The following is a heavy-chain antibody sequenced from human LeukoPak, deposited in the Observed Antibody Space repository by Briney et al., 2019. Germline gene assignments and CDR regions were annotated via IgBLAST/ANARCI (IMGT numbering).Heavy chain of an antibody. CDR1: GFTFSSYT. D-gene: IGHD2-21*02. Sequence: GGSLRLSCAASGFTFSSYTLHWVRQAPGKGLEWLAAILYDGSDEYYADSVKGRFSISRDNSKNTLYLQMNSLRAEDTAVYYCATASVTAYDYWGQGTLVTVSS. CDR3: ATASVTAYDY. V-gene: IGHV3-30*04. CDR2: ILYDGSDE. J-gene: IGHJ4*02.